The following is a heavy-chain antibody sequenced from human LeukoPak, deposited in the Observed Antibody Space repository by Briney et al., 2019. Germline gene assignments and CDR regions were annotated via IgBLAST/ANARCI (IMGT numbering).Heavy chain of an antibody. CDR1: GGHIDSFF. CDR2: IDNSGST. D-gene: IGHD6-19*01. Sequence: MPSETLSLTCTVSGGHIDSFFWNWLRQPPGEGLEWIGYIDNSGSTKYSPSLKSRITMSRDTSKKQFSLKLTSVTAADTAMYYCASGAGWLIDYWGQGTLVSVSS. CDR3: ASGAGWLIDY. J-gene: IGHJ4*02. V-gene: IGHV4-4*08.